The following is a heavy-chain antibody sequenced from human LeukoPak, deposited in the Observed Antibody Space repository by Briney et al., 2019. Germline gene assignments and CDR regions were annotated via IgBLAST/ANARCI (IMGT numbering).Heavy chain of an antibody. V-gene: IGHV4-38-2*02. CDR1: GYSISSGYY. J-gene: IGHJ5*02. CDR3: AVAGDSSNDCTQGCWFDP. Sequence: PSETLSLTCSVSGYSISSGYYWGWIRQPPGKGLEWIGSIYQSGSTSYNPSLKSRVTISVDTSKNQFSLKLNSVTAADTALYFCAVAGDSSNDCTQGCWFDPWGQGTLVTVSS. CDR2: IYQSGST. D-gene: IGHD3-22*01.